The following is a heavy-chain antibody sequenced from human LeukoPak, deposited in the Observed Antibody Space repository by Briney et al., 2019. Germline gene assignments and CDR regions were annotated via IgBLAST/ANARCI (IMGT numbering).Heavy chain of an antibody. D-gene: IGHD5-12*01. V-gene: IGHV4-38-2*02. Sequence: PSETLSLTCTVSGYSISSGYYWGWIRQPPGKGLEWIGSIYHSGSTYYNPSLKSRVTISVDTSKNQFSLKLSSVTAADTAVYYCARGFGSGYDFPTYYSGMDVWGQGTTVTVAS. CDR3: ARGFGSGYDFPTYYSGMDV. J-gene: IGHJ6*02. CDR2: IYHSGST. CDR1: GYSISSGYY.